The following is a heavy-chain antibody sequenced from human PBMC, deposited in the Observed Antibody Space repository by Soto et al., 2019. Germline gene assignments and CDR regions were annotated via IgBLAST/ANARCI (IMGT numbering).Heavy chain of an antibody. J-gene: IGHJ6*02. CDR1: GFTVSRNY. V-gene: IGHV3-53*01. CDR2: IYSDGST. D-gene: IGHD3-10*01. CDR3: ARDDPRGYGMDV. Sequence: EVQLVESGGGLIQPGGSLRLSCAASGFTVSRNYMSWVRQAPGKGLEWVSVIYSDGSTYYADSVKGRFTVSRDNAKNTLNLQMNRLRAEDTAVYYCARDDPRGYGMDVWGQGTTVTVSS.